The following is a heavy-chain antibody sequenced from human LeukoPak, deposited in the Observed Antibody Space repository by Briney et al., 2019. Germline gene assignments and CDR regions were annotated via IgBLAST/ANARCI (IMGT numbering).Heavy chain of an antibody. Sequence: GASVKVSCKASGYTFTSYGISWVRQAPGQGLEWMGGIIPIFGTANYAQKIQGRVTITADESTSTAYMELSSLRSEDTAVYYCALVRRYSYGQSYWYFDLWGRGTLVTVSS. J-gene: IGHJ2*01. CDR2: IIPIFGTA. CDR1: GYTFTSYG. V-gene: IGHV1-69*13. CDR3: ALVRRYSYGQSYWYFDL. D-gene: IGHD5-18*01.